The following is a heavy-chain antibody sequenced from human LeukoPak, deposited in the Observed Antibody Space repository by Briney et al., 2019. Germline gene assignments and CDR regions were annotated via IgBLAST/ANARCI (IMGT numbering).Heavy chain of an antibody. CDR2: IIPIFGTA. CDR3: ARDLGNSWPPDYGMDV. V-gene: IGHV1-69*13. D-gene: IGHD6-13*01. CDR1: GGTFSSYA. J-gene: IGHJ6*02. Sequence: SVKVSCKASGGTFSSYAISWVRQAPGQGLEWMGGIIPIFGTANYAQKFQGRVTITADESTSTAYMELSSLRSEDTAVYYCARDLGNSWPPDYGMDVWGQGTTVTVSS.